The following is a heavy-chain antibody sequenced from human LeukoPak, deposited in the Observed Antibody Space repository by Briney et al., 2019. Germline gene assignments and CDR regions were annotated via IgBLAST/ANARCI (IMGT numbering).Heavy chain of an antibody. CDR2: IYYSGST. J-gene: IGHJ6*02. CDR3: ARASNYYYYGMDV. Sequence: SETLPLTCTVSGGSVSSGSYYWSWIRQPPGKGLEWIGYIYYSGSTNYNPSLKSRVTISVDTSKNQFSLKLSSVTAADTAVYYCARASNYYYYGMDVWGQGTTVTVSS. CDR1: GGSVSSGSYY. V-gene: IGHV4-61*01.